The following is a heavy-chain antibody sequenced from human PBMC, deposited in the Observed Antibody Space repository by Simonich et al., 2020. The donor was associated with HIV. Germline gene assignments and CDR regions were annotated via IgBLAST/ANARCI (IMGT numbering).Heavy chain of an antibody. CDR1: GFTFSTYW. D-gene: IGHD2-8*02. V-gene: IGHV3-74*01. CDR3: ARDLVGSAFDI. CDR2: VNSDGRST. Sequence: EVQLVESGGDLVQPGGSLRLSCAASGFTFSTYWMNWVRQAPGKGLVWVSRVNSDGRSTSYADSVKGRFTISRDNAKNTLYLQMNSLRADDTAVYYCARDLVGSAFDIWGQGTMVTVSS. J-gene: IGHJ3*02.